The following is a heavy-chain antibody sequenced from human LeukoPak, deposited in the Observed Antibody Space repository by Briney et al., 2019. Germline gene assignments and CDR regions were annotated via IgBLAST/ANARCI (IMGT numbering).Heavy chain of an antibody. Sequence: SETLSLTCTVSGGSISSYYWSWIRQPPGKGLEWIGHIYYSGNTNYNPSLKSRVTMSVDTSKNQFSLKLSSVTAADTAVYYCARDRPFDGSYYFDYWGQGTLVTVSS. D-gene: IGHD1-26*01. CDR1: GGSISSYY. J-gene: IGHJ4*02. CDR3: ARDRPFDGSYYFDY. CDR2: IYYSGNT. V-gene: IGHV4-59*12.